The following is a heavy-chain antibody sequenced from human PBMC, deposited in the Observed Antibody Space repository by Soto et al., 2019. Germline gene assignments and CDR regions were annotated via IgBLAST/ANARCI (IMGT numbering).Heavy chain of an antibody. Sequence: DVQLVESGGGWVQPGRSLRLSCAASGFTFDDYSMHWVRQAPGTGLEWVSGISWNSGSIGYADSVKRRFTISRDNAQNALYLQMNSLRAEDTAFYYCAKAPSRYYDSSGYPFDYWGQGTLVTVSS. CDR1: GFTFDDYS. J-gene: IGHJ4*02. V-gene: IGHV3-9*01. D-gene: IGHD3-22*01. CDR2: ISWNSGSI. CDR3: AKAPSRYYDSSGYPFDY.